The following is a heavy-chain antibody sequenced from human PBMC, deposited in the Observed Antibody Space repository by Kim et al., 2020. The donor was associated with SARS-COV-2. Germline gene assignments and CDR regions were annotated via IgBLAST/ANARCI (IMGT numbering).Heavy chain of an antibody. V-gene: IGHV1-69*01. CDR3: ARAGEGITVTTLVGYYFDY. D-gene: IGHD4-17*01. J-gene: IGHJ4*02. Sequence: GRVTITADESTSTAYMELSSLRSEDTAVYYCARAGEGITVTTLVGYYFDYWGQGTLVTVSS.